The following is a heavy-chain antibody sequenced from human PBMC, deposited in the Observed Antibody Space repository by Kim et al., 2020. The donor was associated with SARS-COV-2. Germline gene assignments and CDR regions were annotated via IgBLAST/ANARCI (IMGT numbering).Heavy chain of an antibody. Sequence: SETLSLTCAVSGVSISSDSYYWGWVRPPPGKGLEWIGDIYYRGTTYYNPSLQSRVTVSVDMSKNHFSLRLSSVTAADTAVYYCARLTSYGQNCYFDLWGQGTRVTVSS. D-gene: IGHD5-18*01. V-gene: IGHV4-39*01. CDR2: IYYRGTT. CDR3: ARLTSYGQNCYFDL. CDR1: GVSISSDSYY. J-gene: IGHJ4*02.